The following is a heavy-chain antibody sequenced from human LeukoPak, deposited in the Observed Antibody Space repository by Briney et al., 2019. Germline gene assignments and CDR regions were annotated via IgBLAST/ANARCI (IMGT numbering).Heavy chain of an antibody. CDR1: GFTFSSYE. V-gene: IGHV3-48*03. CDR2: ISSSGSRI. J-gene: IGHJ6*03. CDR3: ARGGYSSGWYGASDYYYYMDV. Sequence: GGSLRLSCAASGFTFSSYEMNWVRQAPGKGLEWVSYISSSGSRIYFADSVKGRFTTSRDNAKNSLYLQMNSLRAEDTAVYYCARGGYSSGWYGASDYYYYMDVWGKGTTVTVSS. D-gene: IGHD6-19*01.